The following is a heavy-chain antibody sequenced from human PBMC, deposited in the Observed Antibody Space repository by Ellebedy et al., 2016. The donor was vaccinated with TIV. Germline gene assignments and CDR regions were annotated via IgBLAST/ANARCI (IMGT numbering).Heavy chain of an antibody. V-gene: IGHV3-7*04. CDR1: GFSFSTHY. CDR2: INPDGTGA. D-gene: IGHD2-15*01. CDR3: AKEEWWSFDY. Sequence: ESLKISCVASGFSFSTHYMTWVRQAPGKGLEWFAKINPDGTGADYVDAVNGRFTLSRDNTKNAVHLQMNSLRDEDTAIYYGAKEEWWSFDYWGQGTVVTVSS. J-gene: IGHJ4*02.